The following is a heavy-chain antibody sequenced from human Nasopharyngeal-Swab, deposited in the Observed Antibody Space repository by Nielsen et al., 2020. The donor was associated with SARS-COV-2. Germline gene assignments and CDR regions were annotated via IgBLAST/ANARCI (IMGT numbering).Heavy chain of an antibody. V-gene: IGHV1-46*01. CDR2: IDPFSGST. CDR3: TRDQGGGDPYDS. Sequence: ASVKVSCKASGFTFTSYYFNWVRQAPGQGLEWMGMIDPFSGSTSYAQRFQGRVTVTRDTSTSTVYMEVRSLRPEDTAVYYCTRDQGGGDPYDSWGQGTLVTVSS. D-gene: IGHD2-21*02. CDR1: GFTFTSYY. J-gene: IGHJ4*02.